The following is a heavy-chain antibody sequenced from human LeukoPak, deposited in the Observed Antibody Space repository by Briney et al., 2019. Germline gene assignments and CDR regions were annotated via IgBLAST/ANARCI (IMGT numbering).Heavy chain of an antibody. Sequence: SETLSLTCAVYGGSFSGYYWSWIRQPPGKGLEWIGEINHSGSTNYNPSLKSRVTISVDTSKNQFSLKLSSVTAADTAVYYCARGRGKTYYYDSSGYRHFDYWGQGTLVTVSP. D-gene: IGHD3-22*01. CDR2: INHSGST. V-gene: IGHV4-34*01. CDR3: ARGRGKTYYYDSSGYRHFDY. CDR1: GGSFSGYY. J-gene: IGHJ4*02.